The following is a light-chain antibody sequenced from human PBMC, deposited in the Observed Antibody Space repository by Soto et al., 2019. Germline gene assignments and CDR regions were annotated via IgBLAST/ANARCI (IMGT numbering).Light chain of an antibody. CDR1: SSDVGGYNY. CDR3: SSYTSSSTLRV. V-gene: IGLV2-14*01. Sequence: LTQPASVSGSPGQSITISCTGTSSDVGGYNYVSWYQQHPGKAPKLMIYEVSNRPSGVSNRFSGSKSGNTASLTISGLQAEDEADYYCSSYTSSSTLRVFGTGTKGTVL. J-gene: IGLJ1*01. CDR2: EVS.